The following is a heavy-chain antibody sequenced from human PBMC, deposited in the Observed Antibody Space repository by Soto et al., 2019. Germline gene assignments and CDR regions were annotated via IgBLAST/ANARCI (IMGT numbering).Heavy chain of an antibody. Sequence: QLQLQESGSGLVKPSQTLSLTCAVSGGSVSSGGYSWSWIGQPPGKGLEGFGYIYHRGSTYYNPSLKSRVTISVDRSKNQFSLKLSSVTAADTAVYYCARDGPLAARGYYGMDVWGQGTTVTVSS. CDR2: IYHRGST. CDR3: ARDGPLAARGYYGMDV. J-gene: IGHJ6*02. CDR1: GGSVSSGGYS. D-gene: IGHD6-6*01. V-gene: IGHV4-30-2*01.